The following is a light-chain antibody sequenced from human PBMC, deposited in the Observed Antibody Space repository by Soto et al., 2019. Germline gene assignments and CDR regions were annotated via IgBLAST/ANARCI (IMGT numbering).Light chain of an antibody. CDR2: DDR. Sequence: YELTQSPSVSVAPGQTARITCGGNNIGSKSVHWYQQKPGQAPVLVVYDDRDRPSRIPERFSGSNSGNTATLTISRVEAGDEADYYCQVWDSSSDHVVFGGGTKVTVL. J-gene: IGLJ2*01. CDR3: QVWDSSSDHVV. CDR1: NIGSKS. V-gene: IGLV3-21*02.